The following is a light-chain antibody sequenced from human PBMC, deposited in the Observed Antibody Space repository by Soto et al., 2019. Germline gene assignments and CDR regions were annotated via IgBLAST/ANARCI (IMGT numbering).Light chain of an antibody. CDR2: DAS. CDR3: QNRFNCPWT. J-gene: IGKJ1*01. CDR1: QSVSSSY. V-gene: IGKV3-11*01. Sequence: EIVLTQSPGTLSLSPGERATLSCRASQSVSSSYLAWYQQKPGQAPRLLIYDASYRATDIPARFSGSGSETDCTLTISSREPEDFAVYYCQNRFNCPWTFGQGTKVEVK.